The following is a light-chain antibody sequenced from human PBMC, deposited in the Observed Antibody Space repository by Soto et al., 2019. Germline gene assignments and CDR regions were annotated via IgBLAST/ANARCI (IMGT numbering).Light chain of an antibody. V-gene: IGKV1-5*01. Sequence: GDRVNITCRASQNIGSWVAWYQQKPGNAPNHIIYDASSLNSGDPSTFSGSGSGTEFTLTISSLQPDDFATYYCQQYHTYLWTFGQGTKVEIK. J-gene: IGKJ1*01. CDR1: QNIGSW. CDR3: QQYHTYLWT. CDR2: DAS.